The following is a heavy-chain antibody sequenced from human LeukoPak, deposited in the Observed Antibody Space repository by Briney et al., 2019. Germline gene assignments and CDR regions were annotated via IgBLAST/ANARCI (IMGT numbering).Heavy chain of an antibody. J-gene: IGHJ6*03. CDR3: ARGRGNYYDSSSFYYYYVDV. D-gene: IGHD3-22*01. V-gene: IGHV3-21*01. CDR1: GFTFSSYS. CDR2: ISSTGGHI. Sequence: GGSLRLSCAASGFTFSSYSMIWVRQAPGNGLEWVSFISSTGGHIYYADSVKGRFTISRDNAKSSLFLQMNSLRAEDTAVYYCARGRGNYYDSSSFYYYYVDVWGKGTTVTVSS.